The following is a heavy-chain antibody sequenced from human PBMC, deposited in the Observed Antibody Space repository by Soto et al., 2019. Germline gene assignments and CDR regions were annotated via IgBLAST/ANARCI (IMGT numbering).Heavy chain of an antibody. D-gene: IGHD2-21*01. CDR1: GFTFSSYS. Sequence: GGSLRLSCAASGFTFSSYSMNWVRQAPGKGLEWVSSISSSSSYIYYADSVKGRFTISRDNAKNSLYLQMNSLRAEDTAVYYCARETPDAIPNDYWGQGTLVTVSS. J-gene: IGHJ4*02. CDR3: ARETPDAIPNDY. V-gene: IGHV3-21*01. CDR2: ISSSSSYI.